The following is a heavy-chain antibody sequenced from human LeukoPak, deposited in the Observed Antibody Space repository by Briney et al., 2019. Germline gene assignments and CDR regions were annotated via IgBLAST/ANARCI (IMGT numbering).Heavy chain of an antibody. J-gene: IGHJ3*02. D-gene: IGHD3-3*01. V-gene: IGHV4-4*09. CDR2: IYTSGST. CDR3: ARALTIFGAVHYSSAFDI. Sequence: SETLSLTCTVSGGSISSYYWSWIRQPPGKGLEWIGYIYTSGSTNYNPSLKSRVTISLDTSKNQFSLKLSSVTAADTAVYYCARALTIFGAVHYSSAFDIWGQGTMVTVSS. CDR1: GGSISSYY.